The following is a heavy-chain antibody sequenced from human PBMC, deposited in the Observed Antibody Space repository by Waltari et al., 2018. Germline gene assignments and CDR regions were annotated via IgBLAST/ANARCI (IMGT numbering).Heavy chain of an antibody. V-gene: IGHV4-4*02. Sequence: QVQLQESGPGLVKPSGTLSLTCAVSGGSISSSNWWSWVRQPPGKGLEWSGEIYPCGRTTYNPSLKSRVTISVDKSKNQFSLKLSSVTAADTAVYYCARDEESQWFRVVAFDIWGQGTMVTVSS. D-gene: IGHD3-10*01. CDR1: GGSISSSNW. J-gene: IGHJ3*02. CDR3: ARDEESQWFRVVAFDI. CDR2: IYPCGRT.